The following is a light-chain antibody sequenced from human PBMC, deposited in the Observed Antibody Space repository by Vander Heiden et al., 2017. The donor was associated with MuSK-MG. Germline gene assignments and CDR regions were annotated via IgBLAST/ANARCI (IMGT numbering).Light chain of an antibody. Sequence: DIQMTQSPSSLSASVGDSVTIPSRASQTISSFLNWYQQKPGKAPKILIDAAASVQSGVTSRLSGSGSGADFTLTISSLQPQDFATYYCQQSYSTPQTFGQGTKVEI. V-gene: IGKV1-39*01. CDR3: QQSYSTPQT. CDR1: QTISSF. CDR2: AAA. J-gene: IGKJ1*01.